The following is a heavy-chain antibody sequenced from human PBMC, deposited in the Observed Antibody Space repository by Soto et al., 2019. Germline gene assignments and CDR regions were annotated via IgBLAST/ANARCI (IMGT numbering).Heavy chain of an antibody. J-gene: IGHJ5*02. CDR2: IKSKTGGGTT. D-gene: IGHD3-10*01. CDR1: GFTFSNAW. V-gene: IGHV3-15*01. Sequence: EVQLVESGGGLVEPGGSLTLSCAASGFTFSNAWMSWVRQAPGKGLEWVGRIKSKTGGGTTDYVAPVKGRFTISRDDSKYTLYLQMNSLKTEDTAVYYCTTAFITMVRGVIVPWGQGTLVTVSS. CDR3: TTAFITMVRGVIVP.